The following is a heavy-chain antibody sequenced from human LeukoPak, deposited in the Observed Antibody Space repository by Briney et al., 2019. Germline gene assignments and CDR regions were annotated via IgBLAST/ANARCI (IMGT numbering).Heavy chain of an antibody. CDR2: FYYTGST. CDR3: ARVPWYSGRDWYFDL. CDR1: GGSISSSTYS. J-gene: IGHJ2*01. Sequence: SETLSLTCTVSGGSISSSTYSWGWIRQPPGKGLEWIGSFYYTGSTYYNPSLKSRVTISVDTSKNQFSLKLSSVTAADTAVYYCARVPWYSGRDWYFDLWGRGTLVTVSS. V-gene: IGHV4-39*07. D-gene: IGHD1-26*01.